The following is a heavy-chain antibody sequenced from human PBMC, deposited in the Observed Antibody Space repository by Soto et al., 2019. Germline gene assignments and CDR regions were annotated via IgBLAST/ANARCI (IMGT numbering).Heavy chain of an antibody. CDR3: ARDRRTNYDYYGMDV. CDR2: INPIVEIA. V-gene: IGHV1-69*04. CDR1: GDTFRRYS. J-gene: IGHJ6*02. Sequence: SVKVSCKASGDTFRRYSITWVRQAPGQGVEWMGRINPIVEIARYAQKFQGRVTITVDKATTTAHMELTSLRSEDTAVYYCARDRRTNYDYYGMDVWGQGTTVTVSS.